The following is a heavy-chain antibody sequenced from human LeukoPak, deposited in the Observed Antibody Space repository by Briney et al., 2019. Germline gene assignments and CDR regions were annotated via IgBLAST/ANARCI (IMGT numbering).Heavy chain of an antibody. D-gene: IGHD4-17*01. J-gene: IGHJ4*02. V-gene: IGHV1-2*02. CDR1: GYTFTGYY. CDR2: INPNSGGT. Sequence: ASVKVSCKASGYTFTGYYMHWVRQAPGQGLEWMGWINPNSGGTNYAQKFQGRATMTRDTSISTAYMELSRLRSDDTAVYYCARVSDYGDYVSGFDYWGQGTLVTVSS. CDR3: ARVSDYGDYVSGFDY.